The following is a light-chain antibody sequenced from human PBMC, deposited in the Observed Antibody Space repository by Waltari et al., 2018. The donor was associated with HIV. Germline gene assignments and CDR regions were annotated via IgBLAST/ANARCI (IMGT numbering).Light chain of an antibody. J-gene: IGLJ2*01. Sequence: SSELTQDPAVSVALGQTVRVTCQGDSLRSYYTSWYQQKPGQAPVLVIYGKNNRPSGIPDRLPGSSSGNTASLTITGAQAEDEADYYWNSRDSSGNHPFGGGTKLTVL. CDR1: SLRSYY. V-gene: IGLV3-19*01. CDR2: GKN. CDR3: NSRDSSGNHP.